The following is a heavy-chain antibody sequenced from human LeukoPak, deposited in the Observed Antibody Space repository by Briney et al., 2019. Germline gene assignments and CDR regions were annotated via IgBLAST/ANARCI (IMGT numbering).Heavy chain of an antibody. CDR2: IYHNGST. Sequence: SETLSLTCTVSGYSISSGYYWGWIRQPPGKGLEWIGSIYHNGSTYYNPSLKSRVTISVDTSKNQFSLKLSSVTAADTAVYYCARGSGTMIDYWGQGTLVTVSS. CDR3: ARGSGTMIDY. J-gene: IGHJ4*02. CDR1: GYSISSGYY. D-gene: IGHD1/OR15-1a*01. V-gene: IGHV4-38-2*02.